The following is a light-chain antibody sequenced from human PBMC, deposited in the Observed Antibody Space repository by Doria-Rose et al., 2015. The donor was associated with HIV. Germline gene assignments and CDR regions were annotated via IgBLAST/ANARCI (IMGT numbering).Light chain of an antibody. Sequence: TQSPGTLSLSPGERATLSCRASQSFSSTYLAWYQQKPGQAPGLLIYDGSTRATGISDRFSASGSGADFTLSINRLEPEDFALYYCRQYGTSWTFGQGAKVEI. CDR1: QSFSSTY. J-gene: IGKJ1*01. CDR3: RQYGTSWT. CDR2: DGS. V-gene: IGKV3-20*01.